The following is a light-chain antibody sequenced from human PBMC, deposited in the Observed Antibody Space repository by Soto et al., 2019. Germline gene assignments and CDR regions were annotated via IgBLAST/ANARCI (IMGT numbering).Light chain of an antibody. CDR3: YQYVSAAT. V-gene: IGKV4-1*01. CDR1: QTLLYSSNNKNY. Sequence: DIVMTQSPDSLAVSLGERATINCKSSQTLLYSSNNKNYLSWYQQKPGQPPKLLIYWASTRHSGLPDRFRGSGSGTDFTLTISSLQAEDGAVYYCYQYVSAATLGPGSKAAIK. CDR2: WAS. J-gene: IGKJ3*01.